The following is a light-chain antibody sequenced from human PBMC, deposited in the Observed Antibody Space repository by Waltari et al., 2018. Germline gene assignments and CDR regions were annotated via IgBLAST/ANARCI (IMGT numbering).Light chain of an antibody. J-gene: IGLJ1*01. CDR2: SIN. CDR3: AAWDDSLNGYV. V-gene: IGLV1-44*01. Sequence: QSVLTPSPSASGTPGQRVVISCSGSSSSIGSNTVTWYQQLPGTAPKLLIYSINQRPSGVPDRFSGSKSGTSASLAISGLQSEDEADYYCAAWDDSLNGYVFGTGTKVTVL. CDR1: SSSIGSNT.